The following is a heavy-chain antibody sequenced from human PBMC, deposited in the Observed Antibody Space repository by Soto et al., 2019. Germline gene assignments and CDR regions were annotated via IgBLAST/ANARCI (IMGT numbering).Heavy chain of an antibody. CDR3: ARSQYSSSWGYYYYYYGMDV. D-gene: IGHD6-13*01. Sequence: PSETLSLTCTVSGGSISSYYWSWIRQPAGKGLEWIGRIYTSGSTNYNPSLKSRVTMSVDTSKNQFSLKLSSVTAADTAGYYCARSQYSSSWGYYYYYYGMDVWGQGTTVTVSS. CDR2: IYTSGST. J-gene: IGHJ6*02. V-gene: IGHV4-4*07. CDR1: GGSISSYY.